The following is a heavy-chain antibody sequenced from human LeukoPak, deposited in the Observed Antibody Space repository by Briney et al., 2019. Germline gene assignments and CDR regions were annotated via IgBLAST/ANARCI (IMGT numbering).Heavy chain of an antibody. V-gene: IGHV3-30*18. Sequence: GGSLRLSCAASGFTFSSYGMHWVRQAPGKGLEWVAVISYDGSNKYYADSVKGRFTISRDNSKNTLYLQMNSLRAEDTAVYFCAKGNEAATILPFDFWGQGTLVTVSS. CDR3: AKGNEAATILPFDF. CDR2: ISYDGSNK. CDR1: GFTFSSYG. D-gene: IGHD2-15*01. J-gene: IGHJ4*02.